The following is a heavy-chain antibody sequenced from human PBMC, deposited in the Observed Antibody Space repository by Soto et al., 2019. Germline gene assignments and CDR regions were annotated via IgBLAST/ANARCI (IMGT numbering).Heavy chain of an antibody. D-gene: IGHD6-19*01. CDR1: GFAAGSKT. CDR3: VQTTGWPGFDF. J-gene: IGHJ4*02. Sequence: EVQLVESGGGLIQPGGSLRLSCAASGFAAGSKTMTWAGQAQGKGLEWVSVIYGGGTTYYADSVKGRFTISRDTSKNTLYLQMNSLRAEDTAVYYCVQTTGWPGFDFWGQGTLVTVSS. CDR2: IYGGGTT. V-gene: IGHV3-53*01.